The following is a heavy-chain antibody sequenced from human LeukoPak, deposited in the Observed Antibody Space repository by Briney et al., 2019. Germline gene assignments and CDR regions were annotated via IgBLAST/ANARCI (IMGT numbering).Heavy chain of an antibody. CDR2: INQDGSKK. Sequence: PGGSLRLSCVASRFTFSNYWMSWVRQAPGKGLEGVAHINQDGSKKPYADSMKGRFTISRDNAKESLYLQLNSLRADDTAVYYCAKWGPHCVGDYCPALDSWGQGTLVTVSS. V-gene: IGHV3-7*01. CDR3: AKWGPHCVGDYCPALDS. J-gene: IGHJ4*02. CDR1: RFTFSNYW. D-gene: IGHD2-21*02.